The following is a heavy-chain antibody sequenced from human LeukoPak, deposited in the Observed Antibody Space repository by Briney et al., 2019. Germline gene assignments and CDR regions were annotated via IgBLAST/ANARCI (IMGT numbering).Heavy chain of an antibody. CDR3: AKRGYGYGFDY. J-gene: IGHJ4*02. D-gene: IGHD5-18*01. Sequence: SETLSLTRTVSGGSISSSSYYWGWIRQPPGKGLEWIGSIYSSGSTYYNPSLKSRVTISVDTSKNQFSLKLSSVAAADTAMYYCAKRGYGYGFDYWGQGTLVTVSS. CDR2: IYSSGST. CDR1: GGSISSSSYY. V-gene: IGHV4-39*01.